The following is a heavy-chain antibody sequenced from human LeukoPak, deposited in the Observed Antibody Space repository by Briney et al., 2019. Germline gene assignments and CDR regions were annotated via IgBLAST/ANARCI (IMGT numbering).Heavy chain of an antibody. V-gene: IGHV4-59*11. CDR3: ARGTRIAAADTYYFDY. Sequence: SETLSLTCTVSGGSISSHYWSWIRQPPGKGLEWIGYIYYSGSTYYNPSLKSRVTISVDTSKNQFSLKLSSVTAADTAVYYCARGTRIAAADTYYFDYWGQGTLVTVSS. CDR1: GGSISSHY. CDR2: IYYSGST. D-gene: IGHD6-13*01. J-gene: IGHJ4*02.